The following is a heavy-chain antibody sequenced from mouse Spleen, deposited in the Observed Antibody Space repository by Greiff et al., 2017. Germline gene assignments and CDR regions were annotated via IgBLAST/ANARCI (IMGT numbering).Heavy chain of an antibody. Sequence: EVQLVESGGGLVQPKGSLKLSCAASGFSFNTYAMNWVRQAPGKGLEWVARIRSKSNNYATYYADSVKDRFTISRDDSESMLYLQMNNLKTEDTAMYYCVRQGVTTGPFYYAMDYWGQGTSVTVSS. CDR2: IRSKSNNYAT. J-gene: IGHJ4*01. CDR1: GFSFNTYA. V-gene: IGHV10-1*01. D-gene: IGHD1-1*01. CDR3: VRQGVTTGPFYYAMDY.